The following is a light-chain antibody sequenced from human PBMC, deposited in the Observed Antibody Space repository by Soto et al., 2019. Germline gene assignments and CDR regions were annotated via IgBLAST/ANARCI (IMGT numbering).Light chain of an antibody. CDR1: QGIRND. J-gene: IGKJ1*01. V-gene: IGKV1-6*01. Sequence: AVQMTQSPSSLSASVRDIVTITCRASQGIRNDLAWYQQKPGRAPRLLIFAASTLQSGVPSRCRGSGAGKVFTLPTSTLQPENLASYYCLQAYNPPRTFGQGTK. CDR3: LQAYNPPRT. CDR2: AAS.